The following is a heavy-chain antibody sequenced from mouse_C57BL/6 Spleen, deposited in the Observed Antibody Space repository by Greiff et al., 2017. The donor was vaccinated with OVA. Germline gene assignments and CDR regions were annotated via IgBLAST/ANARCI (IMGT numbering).Heavy chain of an antibody. Sequence: EVQLVESGGGLVKPGGSLKLSCAASGFTFSSYAMSWVRQTPEKRLEWVATISDGGSYTYYPDNVKGRFTISRDNAKNNLYLQMSHLKSEDTAMYYCAKGGYGSSLYYAMDYWGQGTSVTVSS. D-gene: IGHD1-1*01. J-gene: IGHJ4*01. V-gene: IGHV5-4*01. CDR2: ISDGGSYT. CDR1: GFTFSSYA. CDR3: AKGGYGSSLYYAMDY.